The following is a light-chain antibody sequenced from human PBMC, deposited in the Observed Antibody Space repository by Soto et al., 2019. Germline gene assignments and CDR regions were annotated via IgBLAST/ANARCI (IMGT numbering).Light chain of an antibody. CDR1: ISDFVVYNY. J-gene: IGLJ1*01. CDR3: SSHTLGRALQV. Sequence: QSALTQPASVSGSPGQSITISCSGTISDFVVYNYVSWYQQHPGKAPKLMLYGVSKRPSGVSNRFSGSKSGNTASLTISGLQAEDEADYYCSSHTLGRALQVFGTGTKLTVL. CDR2: GVS. V-gene: IGLV2-14*01.